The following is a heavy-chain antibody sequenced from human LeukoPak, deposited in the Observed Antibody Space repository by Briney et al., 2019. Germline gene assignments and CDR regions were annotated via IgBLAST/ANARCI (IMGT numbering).Heavy chain of an antibody. Sequence: GGSLRLSCAASGFTFSSYWMGWVRQAPGKGLEWVANIGKDGSGKNYVDSVKGRFTISRDNAKNSLYLQMNSLRAEDTAVYYCARFARYGDYVPLDYWGQGTLVTVSS. D-gene: IGHD4-17*01. V-gene: IGHV3-7*01. CDR1: GFTFSSYW. J-gene: IGHJ4*02. CDR2: IGKDGSGK. CDR3: ARFARYGDYVPLDY.